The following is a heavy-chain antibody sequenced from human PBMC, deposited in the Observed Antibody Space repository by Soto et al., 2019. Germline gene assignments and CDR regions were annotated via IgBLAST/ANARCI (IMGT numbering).Heavy chain of an antibody. CDR3: ASSDMDDGRGYANY. D-gene: IGHD3-22*01. CDR2: IHYSGAT. Sequence: QVQLKESGPGLVKPSETLSLTCSVSGASITKSFWSWIRQSPQKGLEWIAYIHYSGATDYHPSFKSRSTISLDASRAQFSLKLRSVTAADTAVYYCASSDMDDGRGYANYWGQGTLVTVS. CDR1: GASITKSF. J-gene: IGHJ4*02. V-gene: IGHV4-59*01.